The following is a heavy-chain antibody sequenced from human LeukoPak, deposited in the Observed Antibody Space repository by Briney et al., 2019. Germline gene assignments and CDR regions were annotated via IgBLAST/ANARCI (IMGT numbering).Heavy chain of an antibody. CDR2: MLDTVTT. CDR3: ATIKRGNIFGYFDF. J-gene: IGHJ4*02. D-gene: IGHD5-18*01. V-gene: IGHV4-59*11. Sequence: WETLSLTCAVSGASMNPHYWSWIRQPPGKGLEWSGDMLDTVTTKDNPSLKSRFTLSADRSKNQFSLRLTSVTAADTAVYYCATIKRGNIFGYFDFWGQGIPVTVSS. CDR1: GASMNPHY.